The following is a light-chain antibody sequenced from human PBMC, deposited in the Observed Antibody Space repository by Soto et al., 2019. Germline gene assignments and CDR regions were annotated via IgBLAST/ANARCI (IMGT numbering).Light chain of an antibody. J-gene: IGKJ1*01. CDR3: QQYQGYSGT. CDR1: QSISTW. Sequence: DIQMTQSPSTLSASVGDRVTITCRASQSISTWLAWYQQKSGRAPRLLISDASSLQTGVPSRFSGSGSGTEFALTISSLQPDDFATYYCQQYQGYSGTFGQGTKVDIK. V-gene: IGKV1-5*01. CDR2: DAS.